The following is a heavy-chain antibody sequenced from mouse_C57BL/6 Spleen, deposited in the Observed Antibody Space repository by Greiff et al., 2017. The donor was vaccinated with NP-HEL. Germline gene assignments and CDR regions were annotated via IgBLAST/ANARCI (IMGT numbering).Heavy chain of an antibody. CDR2: IDPSDSYT. V-gene: IGHV1-50*01. D-gene: IGHD2-1*01. J-gene: IGHJ4*01. CDR1: GYTFTSYW. Sequence: QVQLQQPGAELVKPGASVKLSCKASGYTFTSYWMQWVKQRPGQGLEWIGEIDPSDSYTNYNQKFKGKATFTADTSSNTAYMQLSRLTTEDSAIYYCARWMVRGAMDYWGQGTTVTVSS. CDR3: ARWMVRGAMDY.